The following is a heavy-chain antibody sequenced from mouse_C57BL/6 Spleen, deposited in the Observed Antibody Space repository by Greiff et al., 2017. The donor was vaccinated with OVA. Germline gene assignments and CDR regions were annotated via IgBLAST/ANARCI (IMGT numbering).Heavy chain of an antibody. CDR3: ARYYYGSSPLYAMDY. D-gene: IGHD1-1*01. J-gene: IGHJ4*01. CDR1: GFSLTSYA. CDR2: IWTGGGT. V-gene: IGHV2-9-1*01. Sequence: QLQQSGPGLVAPSQSLSITCTVSGFSLTSYAISWVRQPPGKGLEWLGVIWTGGGTNYNSALKSRLSISKDNSKSQVFLKMNSLQTDDTARYYCARYYYGSSPLYAMDYWGQGTSVTVSS.